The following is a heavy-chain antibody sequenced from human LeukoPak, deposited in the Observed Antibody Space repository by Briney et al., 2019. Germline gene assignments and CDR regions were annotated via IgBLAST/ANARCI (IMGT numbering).Heavy chain of an antibody. CDR1: GFTFSSYE. Sequence: PGGSLRLSCAASGFTFSSYEMNWVRQAPGKGLEWVSYISSSGSTIYYADSVKGRFTISRDNAKNSLYLQMNSLRAEDTAVYYCARVEYSWHDYWGQGTLVTVSS. J-gene: IGHJ4*02. CDR2: ISSSGSTI. CDR3: ARVEYSWHDY. V-gene: IGHV3-48*03. D-gene: IGHD1-1*01.